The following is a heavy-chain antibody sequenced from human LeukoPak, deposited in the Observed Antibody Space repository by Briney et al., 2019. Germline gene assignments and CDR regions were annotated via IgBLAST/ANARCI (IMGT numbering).Heavy chain of an antibody. V-gene: IGHV4-34*01. Sequence: GSLRLPCAASGFTFSSYAMSWVRQPPGKGLEWIGEINHSGSTNYNPSLKSRVTISVDTSKNQFSLKLSSVTAADTAVYYCARGSSDYDYVWGSYRSYYFDYWGQGTLVTVSS. CDR1: GFTFSSYA. CDR2: INHSGST. D-gene: IGHD3-16*02. J-gene: IGHJ4*02. CDR3: ARGSSDYDYVWGSYRSYYFDY.